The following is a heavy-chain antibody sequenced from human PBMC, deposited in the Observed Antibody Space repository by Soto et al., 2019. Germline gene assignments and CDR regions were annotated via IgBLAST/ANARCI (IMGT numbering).Heavy chain of an antibody. J-gene: IGHJ5*02. V-gene: IGHV3-23*01. D-gene: IGHD5-18*01. CDR3: AKDGQSGNNYGYWFDP. CDR1: GFTFRNYG. CDR2: NSGSGGST. Sequence: PGGSLRLSSAASGFTFRNYGMNWVRQAPGKGLEWVSDNSGSGGSTNSAASVKVRFTNSRDNSKNTLYLQRNSLRAEDTAVYYFAKDGQSGNNYGYWFDPWGQGTLVTVSS.